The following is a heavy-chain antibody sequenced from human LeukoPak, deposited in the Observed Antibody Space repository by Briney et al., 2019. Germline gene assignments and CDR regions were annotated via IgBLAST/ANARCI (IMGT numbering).Heavy chain of an antibody. CDR2: IDPSDSET. CDR3: ARQTAMGRSGDY. V-gene: IGHV5-51*01. D-gene: IGHD5-18*01. CDR1: GYSFTSYC. Sequence: GESLKISCKASGYSFTSYCIGWVRQMPGKGLEWMGIIDPSDSETRYTPSFQGRVTISVDKSLTTADPQWNSLKASDTAMYYCARQTAMGRSGDYWGQGTLVTVSS. J-gene: IGHJ4*02.